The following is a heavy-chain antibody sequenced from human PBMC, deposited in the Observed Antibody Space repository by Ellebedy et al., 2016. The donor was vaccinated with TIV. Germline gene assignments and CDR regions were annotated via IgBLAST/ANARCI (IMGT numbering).Heavy chain of an antibody. J-gene: IGHJ3*01. CDR2: INPSGNV. D-gene: IGHD3-10*01. Sequence: SETLSLXCSVQGGSFLGYYWSWIRQSPGKGLEWIGDINPSGNVNYTASLKSRLLMSIDTSKRQISLNLKSLNAADTAIYYCSRGRRFSASYHPMMATFEVWGQGTTVIVSS. CDR1: GGSFLGYY. V-gene: IGHV4-34*01. CDR3: SRGRRFSASYHPMMATFEV.